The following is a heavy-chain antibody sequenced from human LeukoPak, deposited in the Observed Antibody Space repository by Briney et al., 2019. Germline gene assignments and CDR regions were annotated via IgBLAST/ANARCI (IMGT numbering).Heavy chain of an antibody. CDR1: GFSFSSYT. V-gene: IGHV3-48*01. CDR3: ARDLYSGSYQSRLRAFDI. D-gene: IGHD1-26*01. CDR2: ISSSSSTI. J-gene: IGHJ3*02. Sequence: GGSLRLSCSASGFSFSSYTMTWVRQAPGKGLEWVSYISSSSSTIYYADSVKGRFTISRDNAKNSLYLQMNSLRAEDTAVYYCARDLYSGSYQSRLRAFDIWGQGTMVTVSS.